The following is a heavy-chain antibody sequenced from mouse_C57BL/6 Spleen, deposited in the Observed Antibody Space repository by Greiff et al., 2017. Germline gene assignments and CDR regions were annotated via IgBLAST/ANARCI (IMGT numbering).Heavy chain of an antibody. J-gene: IGHJ4*01. CDR1: GYTFTSYW. Sequence: QVQLQQSGTELVKPGASVKLSCKASGYTFTSYWMPWVKQRPGQGLEWIGNINPSNGGTNSNEKFKSKATRTVDKSSSTAYMQLSSLTSEDSAVYYFARYGDSYAMDYWGQGTSVTVSS. CDR2: INPSNGGT. D-gene: IGHD1-1*01. V-gene: IGHV1-53*01. CDR3: ARYGDSYAMDY.